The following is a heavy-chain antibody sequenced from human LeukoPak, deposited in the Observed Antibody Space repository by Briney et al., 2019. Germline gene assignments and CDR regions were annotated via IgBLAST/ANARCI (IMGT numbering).Heavy chain of an antibody. J-gene: IGHJ4*02. CDR3: ARDRDYGDHFDY. CDR1: GFTFSSYG. D-gene: IGHD4-17*01. V-gene: IGHV3-33*01. Sequence: GRSLRLSCAASGFTFSSYGMHWVRQAPGKGLEWVAVIWYDGSNKYYADSVKGRFTISRDNSKNTLYLQMNSLRAEDTAVYYCARDRDYGDHFDYWGQETLVTVSS. CDR2: IWYDGSNK.